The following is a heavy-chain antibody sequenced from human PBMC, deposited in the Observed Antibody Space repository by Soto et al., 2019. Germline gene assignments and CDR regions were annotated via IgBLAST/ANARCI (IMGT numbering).Heavy chain of an antibody. CDR3: ARDRGGYCSGGSCYYYYMDV. D-gene: IGHD2-15*01. CDR1: GDSVSSNSAA. V-gene: IGHV6-1*01. J-gene: IGHJ6*03. Sequence: SQTLSLTCAISGDSVSSNSAAWNWIRQSPSRGLEWLGRTYYRSKWYNDYAVSVKSRITINPDTSKNQFSLQLNSVTPEDTAVYYCARDRGGYCSGGSCYYYYMDVWGKGTTVTVSS. CDR2: TYYRSKWYN.